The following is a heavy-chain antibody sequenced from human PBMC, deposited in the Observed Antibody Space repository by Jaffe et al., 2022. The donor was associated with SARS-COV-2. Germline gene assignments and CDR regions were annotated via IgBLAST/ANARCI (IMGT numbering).Heavy chain of an antibody. CDR1: GYTFTGYY. V-gene: IGHV1-2*02. J-gene: IGHJ4*01. CDR2: TNLNTGGT. Sequence: QVQLVQSGAEVKKPGASVKVSCKASGYTFTGYYMHWVRQAPGQGLEWMGWTNLNTGGTSYAQKFQGRVTMTRDTSISTAYMELSSLRSDDTAVYYCARVFYSDSRGYPTAFDYWGHGTLVTVSS. D-gene: IGHD3-22*01. CDR3: ARVFYSDSRGYPTAFDY.